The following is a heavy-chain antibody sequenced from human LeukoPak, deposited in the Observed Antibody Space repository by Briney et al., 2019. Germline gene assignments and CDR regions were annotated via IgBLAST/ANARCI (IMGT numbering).Heavy chain of an antibody. Sequence: PSETLSLTCAVYVGSFSGYYWSWIRQPPGKGLEWSGEINHSGSTKYNPSLERRVTISVDRSKNQSALKLSSLTAADTAVYYCARATVTKGWFDPWGQGTRVTVSS. J-gene: IGHJ5*02. D-gene: IGHD4-11*01. CDR2: INHSGST. CDR3: ARATVTKGWFDP. V-gene: IGHV4-34*01. CDR1: VGSFSGYY.